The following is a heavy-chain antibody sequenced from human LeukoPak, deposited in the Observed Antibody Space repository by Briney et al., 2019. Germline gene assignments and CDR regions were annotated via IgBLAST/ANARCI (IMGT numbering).Heavy chain of an antibody. CDR1: GFTFSGSA. Sequence: GGSLKLSRAASGFTFSGSAMHWVRQASGKGLEWVGRIRSKANSYATAYAASVKGRFTISRDDSKNTAYLQMNSLKTEDTAVYYCTRRDSSSFDYWGQGTLVTVSS. J-gene: IGHJ4*02. CDR3: TRRDSSSFDY. V-gene: IGHV3-73*01. CDR2: IRSKANSYAT. D-gene: IGHD6-13*01.